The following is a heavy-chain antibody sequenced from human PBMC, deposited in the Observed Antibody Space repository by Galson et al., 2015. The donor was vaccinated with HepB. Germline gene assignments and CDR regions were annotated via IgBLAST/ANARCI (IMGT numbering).Heavy chain of an antibody. Sequence: LSLTCTVSGGSISSNSYHWGWIRQPPGKGLEWIGSISYSGSTYYNPSLKSRVTISVDSSKNHFSLKLTSVTAADTAVYYCGRDRRGSDWPFDYWGQGALVTVSS. D-gene: IGHD6-19*01. CDR3: GRDRRGSDWPFDY. J-gene: IGHJ4*02. CDR2: ISYSGST. V-gene: IGHV4-39*07. CDR1: GGSISSNSYH.